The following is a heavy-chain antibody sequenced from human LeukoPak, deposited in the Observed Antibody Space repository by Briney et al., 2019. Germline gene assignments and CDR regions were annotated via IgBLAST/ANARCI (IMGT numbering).Heavy chain of an antibody. CDR2: ISYDGSNK. CDR3: ARGSSGWYLYYFDY. J-gene: IGHJ4*02. D-gene: IGHD6-19*01. CDR1: GFTFSSYA. V-gene: IGHV3-30*04. Sequence: PGGSLRLSCAVSGFTFSSYAMHWVRQAPGKGLEWVAVISYDGSNKYYADSVKGRFTISRDNSKNTLYLQMNSLRAEDTAVYYCARGSSGWYLYYFDYWGQGTLVTVSS.